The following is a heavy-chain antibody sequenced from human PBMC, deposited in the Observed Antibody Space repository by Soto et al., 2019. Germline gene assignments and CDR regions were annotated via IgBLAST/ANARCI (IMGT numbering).Heavy chain of an antibody. J-gene: IGHJ4*02. Sequence: GESLKISCKASGYSFSNYWIGWVRQVPGKGLEWMGIIYPGDSDARYSPSFEGQVTISVDKSIDTAHPQWHSLKASDSAMYYCARSRISGSTWTFDFWGQGTLVTVSS. CDR1: GYSFSNYW. CDR2: IYPGDSDA. CDR3: ARSRISGSTWTFDF. D-gene: IGHD1-20*01. V-gene: IGHV5-51*01.